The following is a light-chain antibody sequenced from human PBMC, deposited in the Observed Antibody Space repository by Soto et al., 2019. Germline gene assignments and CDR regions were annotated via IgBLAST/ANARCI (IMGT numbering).Light chain of an antibody. CDR2: GAS. V-gene: IGKV3-20*01. Sequence: EIVLTQSPGTLSLSPGERATLSCRASQSVNSNYLAWCQQKPGQGPRLLVYGASSRATGIPDRFSGSGSGTDFTLTISRLEPEDFAVYYCQQYDSSPRTFGQGTKVEIK. J-gene: IGKJ1*01. CDR1: QSVNSNY. CDR3: QQYDSSPRT.